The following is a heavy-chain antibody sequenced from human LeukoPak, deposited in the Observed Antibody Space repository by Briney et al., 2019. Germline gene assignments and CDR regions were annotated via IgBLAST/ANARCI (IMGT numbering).Heavy chain of an antibody. D-gene: IGHD6-13*01. CDR3: AKGIAAAAVYYFDY. CDR1: GFTFSSYA. V-gene: IGHV3-23*01. Sequence: GGSLRLSCAASGFTFSSYAMSWVRQAPGKGPEWVSAISGSGGITYYADSVKGRFTISRDNSKNTLYLQMNSLRAEDTAVYYCAKGIAAAAVYYFDYWGQGTLVTVSS. J-gene: IGHJ4*02. CDR2: ISGSGGIT.